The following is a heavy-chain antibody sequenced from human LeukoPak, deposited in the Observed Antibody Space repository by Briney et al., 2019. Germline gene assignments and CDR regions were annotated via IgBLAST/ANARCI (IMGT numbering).Heavy chain of an antibody. CDR2: INSDGSST. V-gene: IGHV3-74*01. D-gene: IGHD1-26*01. CDR3: AKKERQSDFDY. CDR1: GFTFSSYW. Sequence: PGGSLRLSCAASGFTFSSYWMHWVRQAPGKGLVWVSRINSDGSSTSYADSVKGRFTISRDNSKNTLYLQMNSLRAEDTAVYYCAKKERQSDFDYWGQGTLVTVSS. J-gene: IGHJ4*02.